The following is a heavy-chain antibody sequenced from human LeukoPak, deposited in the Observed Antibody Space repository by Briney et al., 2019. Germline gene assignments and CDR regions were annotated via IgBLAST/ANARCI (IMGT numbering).Heavy chain of an antibody. J-gene: IGHJ4*02. CDR2: INHSGST. CDR3: ARDRGGDHCFDY. CDR1: GGSFSGYY. Sequence: PSETLSLTCAVYGGSFSGYYWSWIRQPPGKGLEWIGEINHSGSTNYNPSLKSRVTISVDTSKNQSSLNLSSVTAADTAVYYCARDRGGDHCFDYWGQGTLVTVSS. V-gene: IGHV4-34*01. D-gene: IGHD2-21*02.